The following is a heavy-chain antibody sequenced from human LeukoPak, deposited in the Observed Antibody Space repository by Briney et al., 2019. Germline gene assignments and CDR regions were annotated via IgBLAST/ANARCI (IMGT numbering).Heavy chain of an antibody. Sequence: ASVKVSCKASGYSFTNYYIHWVRQAPGQGLEWMGVIHPSDGDTAYPQKFQARVTMTRDMSTSTVYMELRSLRSEDAAVYFCVRAWIGSRLSCYNMDVWGKGTTVTVSS. CDR2: IHPSDGDT. J-gene: IGHJ6*03. V-gene: IGHV1-46*01. CDR1: GYSFTNYY. CDR3: VRAWIGSRLSCYNMDV. D-gene: IGHD6-6*01.